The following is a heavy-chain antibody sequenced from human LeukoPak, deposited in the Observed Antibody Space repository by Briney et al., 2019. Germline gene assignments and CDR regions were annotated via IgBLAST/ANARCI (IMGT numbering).Heavy chain of an antibody. CDR1: GFSFINAW. J-gene: IGHJ3*02. D-gene: IGHD2-2*01. V-gene: IGHV3-15*01. Sequence: GGSLRLSCAASGFSFINAWMSWVRQAPGKGLEWVGRIKSKTDGGTTDYAAPVKGRFTISRDDSKNTLYLQMNSLNTEDTAVYYCTTDSRGRSTSGAFDIWGQGTMVTVSS. CDR3: TTDSRGRSTSGAFDI. CDR2: IKSKTDGGTT.